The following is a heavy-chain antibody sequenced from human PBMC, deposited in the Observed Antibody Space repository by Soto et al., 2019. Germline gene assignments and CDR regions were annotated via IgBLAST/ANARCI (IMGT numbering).Heavy chain of an antibody. D-gene: IGHD1-20*01. CDR1: GFTFNTYA. CDR2: VSGSGGST. Sequence: EVQLLESGGVLVQPGGSLTIFCVASGFTFNTYAMAWVRQAPGRGLEWVASVSGSGGSTYYADSVKGHFIISRDKSNNTVYLQMNSLRVEDTAVYYCAKASAYNRGRATFGAPGTLVTVSS. CDR3: AKASAYNRGRATF. J-gene: IGHJ4*02. V-gene: IGHV3-23*01.